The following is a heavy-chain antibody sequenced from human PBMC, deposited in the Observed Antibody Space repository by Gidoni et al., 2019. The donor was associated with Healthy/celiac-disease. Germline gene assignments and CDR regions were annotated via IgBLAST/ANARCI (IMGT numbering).Heavy chain of an antibody. CDR3: ARAEGGDLDY. CDR1: GGSFSGYY. Sequence: QVQLQQWGAGLLQPSETLSLTCAGYGGSFSGYYWSWIRQPPVKGLEWIGEIHHSGITNYNPSLKSRVTISVDTSKNQFSLKLSSVTAADTAVYYCARAEGGDLDYWGQGTLVTVSS. V-gene: IGHV4-34*01. J-gene: IGHJ4*02. CDR2: IHHSGIT. D-gene: IGHD4-17*01.